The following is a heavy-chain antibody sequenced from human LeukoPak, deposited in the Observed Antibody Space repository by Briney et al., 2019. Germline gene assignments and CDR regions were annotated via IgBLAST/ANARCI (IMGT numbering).Heavy chain of an antibody. Sequence: GASVKVSCKASGYTFTDYYMHWVRQAPGQGLEWMGWINPNSGDTNYAQKFQGRVTMTRDTSISTAYMELSRLRSDATAVYYCARRIDTGGRGEVGYWGQGTLVTVSS. CDR1: GYTFTDYY. CDR3: ARRIDTGGRGEVGY. D-gene: IGHD2-15*01. CDR2: INPNSGDT. J-gene: IGHJ4*02. V-gene: IGHV1-2*02.